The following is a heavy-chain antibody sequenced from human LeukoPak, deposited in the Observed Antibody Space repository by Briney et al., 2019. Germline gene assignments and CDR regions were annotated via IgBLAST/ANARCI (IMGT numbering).Heavy chain of an antibody. CDR2: IYYSGST. CDR3: ARLRGTTGGPPDY. V-gene: IGHV4-59*01. J-gene: IGHJ4*02. D-gene: IGHD4-17*01. CDR1: GGSMNDYY. Sequence: SETLSLTCTVSGGSMNDYYWSWFRQPPGKGLEWIGYIYYSGSTNYNPSLKSRVTISVDTSKNQFSLKLSSVTAADTAVYYCARLRGTTGGPPDYWGQGTLVTVSS.